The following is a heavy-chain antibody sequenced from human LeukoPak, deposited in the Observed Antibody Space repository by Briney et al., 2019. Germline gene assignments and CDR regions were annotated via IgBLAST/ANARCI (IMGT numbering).Heavy chain of an antibody. D-gene: IGHD6-19*01. V-gene: IGHV4-4*07. Sequence: SETLSLTCTVSGDSISTYYWGWIRQPAGKRLEWIGRIYTSGSTNYNPSLESRVTMSVDTSKNQFSLNLSSVTAADTAVCYCARAISSGWFKNAFDIWGQGTMVTVSS. CDR1: GDSISTYY. CDR3: ARAISSGWFKNAFDI. J-gene: IGHJ3*02. CDR2: IYTSGST.